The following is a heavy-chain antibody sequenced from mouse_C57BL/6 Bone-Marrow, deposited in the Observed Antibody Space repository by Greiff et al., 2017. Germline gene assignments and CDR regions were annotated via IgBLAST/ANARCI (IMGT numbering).Heavy chain of an antibody. D-gene: IGHD1-1*01. V-gene: IGHV1-69*01. J-gene: IGHJ1*03. CDR2: IDPSDSYT. CDR1: GYTFTSYW. Sequence: QVQLKQPGAELVMPGASVKLSCKASGYTFTSYWMHWVQQRPGQGLEWIGEIDPSDSYTNYNQKFKGKSTLTVDKSSSTAYMQLSSLTSEDSAVYYCAREGSSSYWYFDVWGTGTTVTVSS. CDR3: AREGSSSYWYFDV.